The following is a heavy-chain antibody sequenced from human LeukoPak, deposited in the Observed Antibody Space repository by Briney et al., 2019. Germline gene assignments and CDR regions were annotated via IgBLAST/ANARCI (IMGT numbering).Heavy chain of an antibody. V-gene: IGHV3-23*01. D-gene: IGHD6-19*01. CDR3: ARDGVIAVAGTHY. CDR2: ISGSGGST. J-gene: IGHJ4*02. CDR1: GFTFSSYA. Sequence: PGGSLRLSCAASGFTFSSYAMSWVRQAPGKGLEWVSAISGSGGSTYYADSVKGRFTISRDNSKNTLYLQMNSLRAEDTAVYYCARDGVIAVAGTHYWGQGTLVTVSS.